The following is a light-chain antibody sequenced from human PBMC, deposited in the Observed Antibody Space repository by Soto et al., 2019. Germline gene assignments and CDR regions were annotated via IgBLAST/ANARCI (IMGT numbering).Light chain of an antibody. CDR3: CSYAGTFYV. CDR2: DVS. CDR1: SSDFGGYNY. Sequence: QSVLTQPRSVSGSPGQSVTISCTGTSSDFGGYNYVSWYQHHPGKAPKLMIYDVSERPSGVPDRFSGSKSGNTASLTISGLQAEDEADYYCCSYAGTFYVFGTGPKLTVL. J-gene: IGLJ1*01. V-gene: IGLV2-11*01.